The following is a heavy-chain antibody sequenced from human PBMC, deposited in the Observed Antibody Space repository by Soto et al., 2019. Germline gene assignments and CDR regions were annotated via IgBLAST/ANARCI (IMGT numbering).Heavy chain of an antibody. CDR3: ARAAGFSSVVVTATSYYYGMDV. D-gene: IGHD2-21*02. CDR2: IYYSGST. Sequence: QVQLQESGPGLVKPSQTLSLTCTVSGGSISSGGYYWSWIRQHPGKGLEWIGYIYYSGSTYYNPSLKSRVTISVDTSKNQFSLKLSSVTAADTAVYYCARAAGFSSVVVTATSYYYGMDVWGQGTTVTVSS. V-gene: IGHV4-31*03. CDR1: GGSISSGGYY. J-gene: IGHJ6*02.